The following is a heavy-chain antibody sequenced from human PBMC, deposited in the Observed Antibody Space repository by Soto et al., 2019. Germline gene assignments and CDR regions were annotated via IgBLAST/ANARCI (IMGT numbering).Heavy chain of an antibody. J-gene: IGHJ6*02. Sequence: PGGSLRLSCAASGFTFSSYWMSWVRQAPGKGLEWVANIKQDGSEKYYVDSVKGRFTISRDNAKNSLYLQMNSLRAEDTAVYYCATRGGRTSSRPRYGMDVWGQGTTVTVSS. CDR2: IKQDGSEK. CDR1: GFTFSSYW. V-gene: IGHV3-7*03. CDR3: ATRGGRTSSRPRYGMDV. D-gene: IGHD2-2*01.